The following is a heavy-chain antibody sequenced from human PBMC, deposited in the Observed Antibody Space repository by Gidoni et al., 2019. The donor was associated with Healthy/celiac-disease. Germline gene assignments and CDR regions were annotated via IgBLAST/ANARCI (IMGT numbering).Heavy chain of an antibody. V-gene: IGHV2-5*02. CDR1: GFPRSTSGVG. Sequence: QITLKESGPTLVKPTQTLTLTCPFSGFPRSTSGVGVGWIRQPPGKALEWLALIYWDDDKRYSPPLKSRLTITKDTSKNQVVLTMTNMDPVDTATYYCARTITIFGVVIKPNWFDPWGQGTLVTVSS. CDR3: ARTITIFGVVIKPNWFDP. CDR2: IYWDDDK. D-gene: IGHD3-3*01. J-gene: IGHJ5*02.